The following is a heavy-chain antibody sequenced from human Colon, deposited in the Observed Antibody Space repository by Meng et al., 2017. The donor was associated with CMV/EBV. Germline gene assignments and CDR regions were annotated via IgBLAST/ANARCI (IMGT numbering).Heavy chain of an antibody. CDR1: GYTFTDHY. D-gene: IGHD3-22*01. V-gene: IGHV1-2*02. Sequence: ASVKVSCKASGYTFTDHYIQWVRQAPGQGLEWMGWINPNSGGTTYEPNFHGRVTLTRDMSISTVYMEVTRLTSDDTAMYYCARADSDSSGYYGPDFWGQGTMVTVSS. J-gene: IGHJ3*01. CDR3: ARADSDSSGYYGPDF. CDR2: INPNSGGT.